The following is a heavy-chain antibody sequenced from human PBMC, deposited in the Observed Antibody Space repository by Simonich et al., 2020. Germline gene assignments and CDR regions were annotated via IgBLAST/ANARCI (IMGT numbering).Heavy chain of an antibody. D-gene: IGHD6-13*01. CDR2: IYYSGSH. CDR3: ARHAGFAFDI. Sequence: QLQLQESVPGLVKPSETLSLTCTVSGGSISSSSYYWGWIRQPPGKGLEWIGSIYYSGSHYYNPSLKSRVTISVDTSKNQFSLKLSSVTAADTAVYYCARHAGFAFDIWGQGTMVTVSS. CDR1: GGSISSSSYY. V-gene: IGHV4-39*01. J-gene: IGHJ3*02.